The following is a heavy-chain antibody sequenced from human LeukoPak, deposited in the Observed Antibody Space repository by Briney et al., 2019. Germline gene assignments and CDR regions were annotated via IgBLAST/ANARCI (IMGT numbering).Heavy chain of an antibody. D-gene: IGHD6-19*01. J-gene: IGHJ6*03. CDR3: ARVMDDSSGWIGDYYYMDV. CDR1: GFTFSGYW. V-gene: IGHV3-7*01. Sequence: PGGSLRLPCAASGFTFSGYWMTWVRQAPGKGLEWVANIKQDGSEKYVDSVKGRFTISRDNAKNSLYLQMNSLRAEDTAVYYCARVMDDSSGWIGDYYYMDVWGKGTTVTVSS. CDR2: IKQDGSEK.